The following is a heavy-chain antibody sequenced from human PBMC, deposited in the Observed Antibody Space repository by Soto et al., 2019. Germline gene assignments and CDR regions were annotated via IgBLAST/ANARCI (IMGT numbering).Heavy chain of an antibody. CDR2: INSEGDST. CDR3: VRGGNTVTYVIFS. D-gene: IGHD4-17*01. Sequence: GGSLRLSCAASGFTFSSHWMHWVRQVPGKGLVWVSRINSEGDSTHYADAVKGRFTISRDNAKNTLYLQMNSLRGEDTAVYYCVRGGNTVTYVIFSWGQGTLVTVSS. CDR1: GFTFSSHW. J-gene: IGHJ5*02. V-gene: IGHV3-74*01.